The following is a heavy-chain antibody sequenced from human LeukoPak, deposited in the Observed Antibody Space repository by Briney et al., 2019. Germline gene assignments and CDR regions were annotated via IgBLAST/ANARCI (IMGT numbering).Heavy chain of an antibody. CDR1: GGSFSGYY. Sequence: SETLSLTCAVHGGSFSGYYWSWIRQPPGKGLEWIGEINHSGSTNYNPSPKSRVTISVDTSKNQFSLKLSSVTAADTAVYYCARYCSGGSCYENFDYWGQGTLVTVSS. D-gene: IGHD2-15*01. J-gene: IGHJ4*02. CDR3: ARYCSGGSCYENFDY. V-gene: IGHV4-34*01. CDR2: INHSGST.